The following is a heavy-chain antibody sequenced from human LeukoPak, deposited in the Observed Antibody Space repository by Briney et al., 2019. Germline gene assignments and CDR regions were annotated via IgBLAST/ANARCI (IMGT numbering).Heavy chain of an antibody. Sequence: GGSLRLSCAASGFTVSSNYMNWVRQAPGKGLVWVSRIDSDGSTTRYADSVKGRFTISRDNAKNTLYMQMNSLRAEDMAVYYCTRGGAGGWFDPWGQGTLVTVSS. CDR3: TRGGAGGWFDP. D-gene: IGHD3-10*01. CDR1: GFTVSSNY. V-gene: IGHV3-74*01. J-gene: IGHJ5*02. CDR2: IDSDGSTT.